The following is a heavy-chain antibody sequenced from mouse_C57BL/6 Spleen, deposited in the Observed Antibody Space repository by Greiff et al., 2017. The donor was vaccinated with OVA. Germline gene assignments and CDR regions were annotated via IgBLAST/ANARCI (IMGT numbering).Heavy chain of an antibody. V-gene: IGHV14-2*01. J-gene: IGHJ2*01. CDR1: GFNIKDYY. CDR2: IDPEDGET. Sequence: EVQLQQSGAELVKPGASVKLSCTASGFNIKDYYMHWVKQRTEQGLEWIGRIDPEDGETKYAPKFKGKATITADTSSNTAYLQLSSLTSEDTAVYYCARSPLGSSSFDYWGQGTTLTVSS. D-gene: IGHD1-1*01. CDR3: ARSPLGSSSFDY.